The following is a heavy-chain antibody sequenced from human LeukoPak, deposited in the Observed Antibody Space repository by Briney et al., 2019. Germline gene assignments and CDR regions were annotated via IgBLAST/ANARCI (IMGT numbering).Heavy chain of an antibody. D-gene: IGHD6-6*01. J-gene: IGHJ5*02. Sequence: ASVKVSCKASGYTFTSYYMHWVRQAPGQGLEWMGIINPSGGSTSYAQKFQGRVTMTRDMSTSTVYMELSSLRSEDTAVYYCARDGGIAARRNWFDPWGQGTLVTVSS. CDR2: INPSGGST. V-gene: IGHV1-46*01. CDR3: ARDGGIAARRNWFDP. CDR1: GYTFTSYY.